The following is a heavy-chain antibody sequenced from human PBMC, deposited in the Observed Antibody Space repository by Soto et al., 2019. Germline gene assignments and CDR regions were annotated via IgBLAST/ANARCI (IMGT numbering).Heavy chain of an antibody. CDR2: IIPIFGTA. J-gene: IGHJ6*04. D-gene: IGHD3-22*01. V-gene: IGHV1-69*13. Sequence: SVKVSCKASGGTFSSYAISWVRQAPGQGLEWMGGIIPIFGTANYAQKFQGRVTITADESTSTAYMELSSLRSEDTAVYYCARDHNGYYFHYYYYYNGMDVWGKGTTVTVSS. CDR3: ARDHNGYYFHYYYYYNGMDV. CDR1: GGTFSSYA.